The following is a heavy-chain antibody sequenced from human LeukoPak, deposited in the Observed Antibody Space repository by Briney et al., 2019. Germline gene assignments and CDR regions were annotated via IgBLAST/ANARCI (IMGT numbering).Heavy chain of an antibody. J-gene: IGHJ4*02. Sequence: PGGSLRLSCAASGFTFDDYAMHWVRQAPGKGLEWVSGISWNSGSIGYADSVKGRFTISRDNAKNSLYLQMNSLRAEGTALYYCAKDTGAYYDSSGYLDYWGQGTLVTVSS. CDR1: GFTFDDYA. CDR2: ISWNSGSI. CDR3: AKDTGAYYDSSGYLDY. D-gene: IGHD3-22*01. V-gene: IGHV3-9*01.